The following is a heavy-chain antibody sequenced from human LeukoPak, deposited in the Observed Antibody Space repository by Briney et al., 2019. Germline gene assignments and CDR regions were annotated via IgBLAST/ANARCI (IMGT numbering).Heavy chain of an antibody. D-gene: IGHD4-11*01. CDR1: GYTFTGYY. CDR3: ARDLPPNSNFDY. Sequence: ASVKVSCKASGYTFTGYYMHWVRQAPGQGLEWMGWINPNSGGTNYAQKFQGRVTMTRDTSISTAYMELSRLRSDDTAVYYCARDLPPNSNFDYSGQGTLVTVSS. J-gene: IGHJ4*02. CDR2: INPNSGGT. V-gene: IGHV1-2*02.